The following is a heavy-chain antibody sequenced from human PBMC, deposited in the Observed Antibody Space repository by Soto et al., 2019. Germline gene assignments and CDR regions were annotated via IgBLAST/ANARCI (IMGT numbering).Heavy chain of an antibody. D-gene: IGHD1-26*01. J-gene: IGHJ4*02. CDR2: INSDGSST. V-gene: IGHV3-74*01. CDR1: GFTFSSYW. Sequence: GGSLRLSCAASGFTFSSYWMHWVRQAPGKGLVWVSRINSDGSSTSYADSVKGRFTISRDNAKNTLYLQMNSLRAEDTAVYYCARVRVGGPYYFDYWGQVTLGTVSS. CDR3: ARVRVGGPYYFDY.